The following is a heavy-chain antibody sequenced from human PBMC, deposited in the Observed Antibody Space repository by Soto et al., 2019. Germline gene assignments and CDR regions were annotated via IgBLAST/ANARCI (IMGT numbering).Heavy chain of an antibody. V-gene: IGHV3-33*01. CDR3: ARGGAAMPIYGMDV. CDR2: TWYDGSNK. J-gene: IGHJ6*02. Sequence: GGSLRLSCAASGFTFCSYGMHWVRKAPGKGLEWVAVTWYDGSNKYYADSVKGRFTISRDNSKNTLYLQMNSLRAEDTAVYYCARGGAAMPIYGMDVWGQGTTVTVSS. CDR1: GFTFCSYG. D-gene: IGHD2-2*01.